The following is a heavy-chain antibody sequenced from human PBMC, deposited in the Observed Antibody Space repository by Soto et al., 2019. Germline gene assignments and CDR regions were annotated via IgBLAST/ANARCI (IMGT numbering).Heavy chain of an antibody. J-gene: IGHJ4*02. CDR1: GFTFSSYA. CDR2: ISYDGSNK. CDR3: ARGGQDYWGYFDY. V-gene: IGHV3-30-3*01. Sequence: QVQLVESGGGVVQPGRSLRLSCAASGFTFSSYAMHWVRQAPGKGLKWVAVISYDGSNKYYADSVKGRFTISRDNSKNTLYLQMNSLRAEDTAVYYCARGGQDYWGYFDYWGQGTLVTVSS. D-gene: IGHD7-27*01.